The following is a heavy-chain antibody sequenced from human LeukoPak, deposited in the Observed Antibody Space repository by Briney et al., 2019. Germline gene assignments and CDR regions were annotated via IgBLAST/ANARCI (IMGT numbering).Heavy chain of an antibody. V-gene: IGHV3-23*01. Sequence: GGSLRLSCAASGFTFNSYAMSWVRQAPGKVLEGVSAISGSGDSTYYADSVKGRFTISRDNSKNTLYLQMNSLRAEDTAVYYCAKGSYCSGGSCYSDYYYGMDVWGQGTTVTVSS. D-gene: IGHD2-15*01. CDR3: AKGSYCSGGSCYSDYYYGMDV. CDR2: ISGSGDST. CDR1: GFTFNSYA. J-gene: IGHJ6*02.